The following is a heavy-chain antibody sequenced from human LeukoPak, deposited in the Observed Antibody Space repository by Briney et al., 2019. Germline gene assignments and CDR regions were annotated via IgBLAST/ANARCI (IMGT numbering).Heavy chain of an antibody. D-gene: IGHD1-1*01. Sequence: PGGSLRLSCAASGFTFRNYGMHWVRQAPGKGLEWVAVIWYDGGNRFYVESVKGRFTISRDNSKNTVSLQMNRLRAEDTAVYYCARGVGKNSGYLDYWGQGALVTVSS. V-gene: IGHV3-33*01. J-gene: IGHJ4*02. CDR3: ARGVGKNSGYLDY. CDR1: GFTFRNYG. CDR2: IWYDGGNR.